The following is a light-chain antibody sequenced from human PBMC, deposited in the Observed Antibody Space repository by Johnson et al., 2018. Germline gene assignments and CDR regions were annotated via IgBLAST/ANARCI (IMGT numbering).Light chain of an antibody. J-gene: IGLJ1*01. CDR1: SSNIGNNY. CDR3: GTWDSSLSAGNV. V-gene: IGLV1-51*02. Sequence: QSVLTQPPSVSAAPGQKVTISCSGSSSNIGNNYVSWYQQLPGTAPKLLIYENNKRPSGIPDRFSGSKSGTSATLGITGLQTGDEADYYCGTWDSSLSAGNVFGTGTKAPGL. CDR2: ENN.